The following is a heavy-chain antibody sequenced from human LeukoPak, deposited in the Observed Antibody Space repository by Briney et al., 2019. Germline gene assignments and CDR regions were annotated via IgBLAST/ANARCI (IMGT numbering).Heavy chain of an antibody. CDR1: GYTFTSYG. CDR2: ISAYNGNT. Sequence: ASVKVSCKASGYTFTSYGISRVRQAPGQGLEWMGWISAYNGNTNYAQKLQGRVTMTTDTSTSTAYMELRSLRSDDTAVYYCARNFGVVVPAAMYYYYYMDVWGKGTTVTVSS. V-gene: IGHV1-18*01. D-gene: IGHD2-2*01. CDR3: ARNFGVVVPAAMYYYYYMDV. J-gene: IGHJ6*03.